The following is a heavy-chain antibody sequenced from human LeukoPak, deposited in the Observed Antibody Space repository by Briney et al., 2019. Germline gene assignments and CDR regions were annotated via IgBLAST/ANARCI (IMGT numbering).Heavy chain of an antibody. Sequence: PGGSLRLSCAASGFTLDDYGMSWVRQVPGKGLEWICGINWNGDGTGYADSVEGRFTISRDNAKNSLYLQMDSLRAEDTALYYCARLGGPDYYFYYYMDVWGKGTTVTVSS. J-gene: IGHJ6*03. CDR1: GFTLDDYG. CDR2: INWNGDGT. CDR3: ARLGGPDYYFYYYMDV. D-gene: IGHD1-26*01. V-gene: IGHV3-20*04.